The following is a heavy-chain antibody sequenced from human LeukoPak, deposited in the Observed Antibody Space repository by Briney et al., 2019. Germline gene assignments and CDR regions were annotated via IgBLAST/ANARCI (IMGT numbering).Heavy chain of an antibody. CDR2: IYSGGTT. Sequence: GGSLRLSCAASGFTVSNNYMSWVRQAPGKGLEWVSVIYSGGTTYYADSVKGRFTISRDNSKNTLYLQMSSLRAEDTAVYYCARVLPEGSGWYGVYWGQGTLVTVSS. J-gene: IGHJ4*02. V-gene: IGHV3-53*01. CDR3: ARVLPEGSGWYGVY. CDR1: GFTVSNNY. D-gene: IGHD6-19*01.